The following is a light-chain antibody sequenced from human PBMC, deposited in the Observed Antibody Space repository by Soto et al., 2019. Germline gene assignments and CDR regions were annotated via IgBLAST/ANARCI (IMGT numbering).Light chain of an antibody. Sequence: PGERVTLSCRASQTVSSTYLAWYQQKPGQAPRLLMYGVSSRATGIPDRFSGSGSGTDFTPTISRLGPDDFAVYYCQHYGTSFAFGQGTRLEIK. CDR3: QHYGTSFA. CDR1: QTVSSTY. CDR2: GVS. V-gene: IGKV3-20*01. J-gene: IGKJ5*01.